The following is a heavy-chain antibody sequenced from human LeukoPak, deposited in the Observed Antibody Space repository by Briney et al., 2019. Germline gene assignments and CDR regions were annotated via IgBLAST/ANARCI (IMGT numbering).Heavy chain of an antibody. CDR3: TTDLDY. CDR2: IKTKAEGGTI. Sequence: GGPLRLSCARSGFIFSDVWISWVRQATGKGLEWVARIKTKAEGGTIDYAAPVKGRFIISRDDSEKRLDLQMSSLKSEDTGVYYCTTDLDYWGQGTLVTVSS. CDR1: GFIFSDVW. V-gene: IGHV3-15*01. J-gene: IGHJ4*02.